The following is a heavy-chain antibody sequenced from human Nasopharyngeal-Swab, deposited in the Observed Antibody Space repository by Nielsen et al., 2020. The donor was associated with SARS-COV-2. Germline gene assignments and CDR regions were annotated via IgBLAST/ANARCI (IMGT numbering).Heavy chain of an antibody. V-gene: IGHV4-31*03. Sequence: SETLSLTCTVSGGSFSSAGYFWTWIRQHPGKGLEWIGYIYYSGSTYYNPSLKGRVTISVDTSKNHFSLKLSSVTAADTAVYFCARSMYCSSTSCRYYFDYWGQGTRVTVSS. CDR1: GGSFSSAGYF. CDR3: ARSMYCSSTSCRYYFDY. D-gene: IGHD2-2*01. CDR2: IYYSGST. J-gene: IGHJ4*02.